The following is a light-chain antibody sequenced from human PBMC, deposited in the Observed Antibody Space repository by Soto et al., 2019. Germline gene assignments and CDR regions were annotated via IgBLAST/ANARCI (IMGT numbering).Light chain of an antibody. V-gene: IGLV2-8*01. CDR3: SSYAGNNPFG. CDR1: SSDVGGYDY. J-gene: IGLJ1*01. Sequence: QSALTQPPSASGSPGQSVTISCTGTSSDVGGYDYVSWYQHHPGKAPKLIIFEVNKRPSGVPDRFSGSKSGNTASLTVSGLQADDEADYYCSSYAGNNPFGFGTWTKVTVL. CDR2: EVN.